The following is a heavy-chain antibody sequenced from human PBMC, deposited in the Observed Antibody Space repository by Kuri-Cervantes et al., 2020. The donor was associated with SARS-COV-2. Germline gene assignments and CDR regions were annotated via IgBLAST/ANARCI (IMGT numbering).Heavy chain of an antibody. Sequence: ASVTVSCKASGYTFTSYGISWVRQAPGQGLEWMGWISAYNCNTNYAQKLQGRVTMTTDTSTSTAYMELRSLRSDDTAVYYCARAHIAARPEVAFDIWGQGTMVTVSS. CDR1: GYTFTSYG. J-gene: IGHJ3*02. CDR3: ARAHIAARPEVAFDI. D-gene: IGHD6-6*01. V-gene: IGHV1-18*01. CDR2: ISAYNCNT.